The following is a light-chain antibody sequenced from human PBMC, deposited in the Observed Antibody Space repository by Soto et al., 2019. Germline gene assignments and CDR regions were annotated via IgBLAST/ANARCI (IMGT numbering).Light chain of an antibody. Sequence: DIHITQSPSSLAASVGDRVTITCRASQGISNYLAWYQQKPGKVPKLLIYAASTLQSGVPSRFSGSGSGTDFTLTISSLQPEDVATYYCQKYNSAHWTFGQGTKVDIK. V-gene: IGKV1-27*01. CDR2: AAS. CDR1: QGISNY. J-gene: IGKJ1*01. CDR3: QKYNSAHWT.